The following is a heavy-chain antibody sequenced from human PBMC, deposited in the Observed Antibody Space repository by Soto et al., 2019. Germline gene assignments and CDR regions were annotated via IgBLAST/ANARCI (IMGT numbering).Heavy chain of an antibody. V-gene: IGHV3-23*01. CDR1: GFIFENFG. CDR2: ISGCGFKK. CDR3: AKNQGVELVPLATVDWFDP. Sequence: PVGSLRLSCAASGFIFENFGMSWVRQAPGKGLEWISSISGCGFKKYYADSVKGRFTISRDNSKSTVYLELNNLSAEDTAVYHCAKNQGVELVPLATVDWFDPWGQGSVVTVSS. J-gene: IGHJ5*02. D-gene: IGHD1-26*01.